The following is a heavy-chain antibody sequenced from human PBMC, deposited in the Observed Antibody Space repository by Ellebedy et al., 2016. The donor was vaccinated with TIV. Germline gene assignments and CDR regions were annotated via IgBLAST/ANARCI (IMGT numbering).Heavy chain of an antibody. CDR2: IYDSWST. D-gene: IGHD6-19*01. J-gene: IGHJ4*02. Sequence: MPSETLSLTCTVSGGSISPYYWSWIRQPPGKGLEWIGCIYDSWSTNYNPSLKSRVTISLDTSKNQFSLKLSSVTAADTAVYYCARDPSDHTSGWDYYFDYWGQGALVTVSS. CDR3: ARDPSDHTSGWDYYFDY. V-gene: IGHV4-59*01. CDR1: GGSISPYY.